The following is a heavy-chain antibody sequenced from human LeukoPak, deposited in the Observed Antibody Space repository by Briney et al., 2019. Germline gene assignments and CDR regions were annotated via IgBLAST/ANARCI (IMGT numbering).Heavy chain of an antibody. V-gene: IGHV3-30*18. D-gene: IGHD5-18*01. CDR2: ISYDGSNK. J-gene: IGHJ4*02. Sequence: GGSLRLSCAASGFTFSSYGMHWVRQAPGKGLEWVAVISYDGSNKYYADSVKGRFTISRDNSKNTLYLQMNSLRAEDTAVYYCAKDGGYSYGYGDYWGQGTLVTVSS. CDR3: AKDGGYSYGYGDY. CDR1: GFTFSSYG.